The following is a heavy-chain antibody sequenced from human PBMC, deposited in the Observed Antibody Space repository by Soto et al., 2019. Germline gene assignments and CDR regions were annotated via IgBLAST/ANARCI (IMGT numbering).Heavy chain of an antibody. CDR1: GFTFSSYA. V-gene: IGHV3-23*01. J-gene: IGHJ4*02. CDR3: AKVSSGWYDYFDY. D-gene: IGHD6-19*01. Sequence: EVQLLESGGGLVQTGGSLRLSCAASGFTFSSYAMSWVRQAPGKGLEWVSAISGSGGSTYYADSVKGRFTISRDNSKNTLYLQMNSLRAEDTAVYYCAKVSSGWYDYFDYWGQGTLVTVSS. CDR2: ISGSGGST.